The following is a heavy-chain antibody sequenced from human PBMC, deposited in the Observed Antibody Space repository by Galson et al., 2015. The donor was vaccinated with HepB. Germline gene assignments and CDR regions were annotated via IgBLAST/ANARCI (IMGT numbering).Heavy chain of an antibody. CDR1: GYTFTTYA. CDR2: INTNTGNP. D-gene: IGHD3-9*01. Sequence: SVKVSCKASGYTFTTYAVNWVRQAPGQGLEWMGWINTNTGNPTYAQGFTGRFVFSLDTSANTAYLQINSLNSEDTAVYYCARFNDLLTGSLDLWGQGTLVTVSS. CDR3: ARFNDLLTGSLDL. V-gene: IGHV7-4-1*02. J-gene: IGHJ5*02.